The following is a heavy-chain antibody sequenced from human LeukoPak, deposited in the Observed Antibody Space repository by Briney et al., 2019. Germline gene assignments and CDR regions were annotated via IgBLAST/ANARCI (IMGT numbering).Heavy chain of an antibody. V-gene: IGHV4-38-2*02. D-gene: IGHD5-18*01. CDR1: GYSISSGYY. CDR3: ARGGGRVQLWFPFDY. CDR2: SGST. J-gene: IGHJ4*02. Sequence: SETLSLTCTVSGYSISSGYYWGWIRQPPGKGLEWIGSGSTYYSPSLKSRVTISVDTSKNQFSLKLSSVTAADTAVYYCARGGGRVQLWFPFDYWGQGTLVTVSS.